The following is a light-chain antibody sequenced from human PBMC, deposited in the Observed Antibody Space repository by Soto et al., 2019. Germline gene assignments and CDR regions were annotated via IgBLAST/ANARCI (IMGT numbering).Light chain of an antibody. CDR3: EQYFHSPPA. CDR1: QTVFFNSNNKNY. J-gene: IGKJ4*01. CDR2: WAS. V-gene: IGKV4-1*01. Sequence: DIVMTQSPDSLAVSLGERATINCKSSQTVFFNSNNKNYVVWYQQKPGQPPKLLISWASIRESGVPDRFSGSGSGTDFTLTISSLQAEDVAVYYCEQYFHSPPAFGGGTRVEI.